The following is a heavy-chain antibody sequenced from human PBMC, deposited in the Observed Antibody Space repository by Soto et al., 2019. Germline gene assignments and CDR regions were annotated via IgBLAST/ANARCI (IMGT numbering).Heavy chain of an antibody. V-gene: IGHV1-3*01. CDR2: INAGNGNT. D-gene: IGHD3-10*01. CDR3: ARDHGLLWFGELLLVYGMDV. J-gene: IGHJ6*02. CDR1: GYTFTSYA. Sequence: ASVKVSCKASGYTFTSYAMHWVRQAPGQRLEWMGWINAGNGNTKYSQKFQGRVTITRDTSASTAYMELSSLRSEDTAVYYCARDHGLLWFGELLLVYGMDVWGQGTTVTVS.